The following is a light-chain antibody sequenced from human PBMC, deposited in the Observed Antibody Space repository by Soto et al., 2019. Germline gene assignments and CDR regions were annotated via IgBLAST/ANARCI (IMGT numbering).Light chain of an antibody. CDR3: CSYAGSNNFYV. CDR1: SSDVGGYNN. CDR2: EVS. Sequence: QSALTQPPSASGSPGQSVTISCTGTSSDVGGYNNVSWYQQHPGKAPKLMIYEVSKRPSGVPDRFSGSKSSNTASLTVSGLQAEDEDDYYCCSYAGSNNFYVFGTGTKVTVL. J-gene: IGLJ1*01. V-gene: IGLV2-8*01.